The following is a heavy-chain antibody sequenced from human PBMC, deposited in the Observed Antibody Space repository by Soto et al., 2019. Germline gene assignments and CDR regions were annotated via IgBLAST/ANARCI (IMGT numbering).Heavy chain of an antibody. J-gene: IGHJ4*02. D-gene: IGHD3-9*01. V-gene: IGHV4-39*01. CDR1: DDSINSDKYY. Sequence: QLQLQESGPGLVKPSETLSLTCSVSDDSINSDKYYWGWIRQPPGKGLEWIGSIYYRGNAYYNPSLQHRFTLSLDKSKSQFSLKLNPVTAADSAVYFGARLEGLATISYSFDFWGPGALVTVSS. CDR3: ARLEGLATISYSFDF. CDR2: IYYRGNA.